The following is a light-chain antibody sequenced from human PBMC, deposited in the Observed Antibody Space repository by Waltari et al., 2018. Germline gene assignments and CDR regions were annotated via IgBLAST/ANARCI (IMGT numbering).Light chain of an antibody. CDR3: QQYYSYLT. Sequence: AIRITQSPSSLSASTGDRVTITCRASQGISSYLAWYQQKPGKAPNLLIYAASTFQSGVPSRCSGSGSGTDFTLTISCLQSEDFATYDCQQYYSYLTFGQGTKLEIK. CDR2: AAS. J-gene: IGKJ2*01. V-gene: IGKV1-8*01. CDR1: QGISSY.